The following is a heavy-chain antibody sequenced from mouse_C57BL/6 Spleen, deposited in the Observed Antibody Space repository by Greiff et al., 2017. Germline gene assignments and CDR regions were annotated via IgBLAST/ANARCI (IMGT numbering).Heavy chain of an antibody. CDR1: GYTLTTYP. J-gene: IGHJ2*01. Sequence: QVQLQQSGAELVKPGASVKMFFKASGYTLTTYPIARMKQNHGKSLEWIGNFHPYNDDTKNNEKFKGKATLTVEKSSSTVYSELSRLTSDDSAVYYCARRSYDGYYVPYFDYWGQGTTLTVSS. D-gene: IGHD2-3*01. CDR3: ARRSYDGYYVPYFDY. V-gene: IGHV1-47*01. CDR2: FHPYNDDT.